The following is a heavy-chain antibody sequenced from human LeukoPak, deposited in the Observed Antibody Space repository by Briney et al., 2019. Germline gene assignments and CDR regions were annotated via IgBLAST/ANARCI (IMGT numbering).Heavy chain of an antibody. V-gene: IGHV1-18*01. D-gene: IGHD3-22*01. CDR3: ARDLHRAGYYYDSSGMVGY. CDR2: ISAYNGNT. J-gene: IGHJ4*02. CDR1: GYTFTSYG. Sequence: ASVKVSCKASGYTFTSYGISWVRQAPGQGLEWMGWISAYNGNTNYAQKLQGRVTMTTDTSTSTAYMELRSLRPDDTAVYYCARDLHRAGYYYDSSGMVGYWGQGTLVTVSS.